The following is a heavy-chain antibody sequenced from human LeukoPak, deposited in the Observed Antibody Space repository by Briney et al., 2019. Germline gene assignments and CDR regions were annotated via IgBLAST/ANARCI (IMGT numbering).Heavy chain of an antibody. Sequence: SETLSLTCAVYGGSFSGYYWSWIRQPPGKGLEWIGEINHSGSTNYNPSLKSRVTISVDTSKNQFSLKLSSVTAADTAVYYCARAPRRGAARLHFDYWGQGTLVTVSS. J-gene: IGHJ4*02. V-gene: IGHV4-34*01. CDR1: GGSFSGYY. CDR2: INHSGST. D-gene: IGHD6-6*01. CDR3: ARAPRRGAARLHFDY.